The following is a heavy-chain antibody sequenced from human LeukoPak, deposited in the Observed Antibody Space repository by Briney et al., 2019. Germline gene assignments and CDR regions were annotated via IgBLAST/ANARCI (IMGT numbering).Heavy chain of an antibody. Sequence: SETLSLTCAVYGGSFSGYYWSWIRQPPGKGLEWIGEIDQSGSTNYNPSLRSRVTISVDTSKNQFSLKLSSVTAADTAVYYCASSWTYYYDSSGYYKGKLFDYWGQGTLVTVSS. J-gene: IGHJ4*02. CDR1: GGSFSGYY. D-gene: IGHD3-22*01. V-gene: IGHV4-34*01. CDR2: IDQSGST. CDR3: ASSWTYYYDSSGYYKGKLFDY.